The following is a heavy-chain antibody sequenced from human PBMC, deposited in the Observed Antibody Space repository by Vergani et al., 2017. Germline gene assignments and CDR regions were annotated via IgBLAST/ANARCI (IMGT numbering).Heavy chain of an antibody. J-gene: IGHJ3*02. Sequence: QVQLVQSGAEVKKPGASVKVSCKASGYTFTSYAMHWVRQAPGQRLEWMGWINAGNGNTKYSQKFQGRVTITRDTSASTAYMELSSLRSEDTAVYYCAKNGSPSRDAFEIWGQGTMVTVSS. D-gene: IGHD1-26*01. CDR2: INAGNGNT. V-gene: IGHV1-3*01. CDR3: AKNGSPSRDAFEI. CDR1: GYTFTSYA.